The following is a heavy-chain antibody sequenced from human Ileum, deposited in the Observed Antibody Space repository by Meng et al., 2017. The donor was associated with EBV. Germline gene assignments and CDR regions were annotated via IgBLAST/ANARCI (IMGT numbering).Heavy chain of an antibody. CDR3: ASGRDYAWHS. J-gene: IGHJ4*02. V-gene: IGHV4-4*02. Sequence: GPGLGKPSGSLSFSCAVSGDSISSNNWWRWVRQPPGKGLEWIGEIYHSGSTNYNPSFKSRVTMSVDKSKNQISLNLSSVTAADTAVYYCASGRDYAWHSWGRGTLVTVSS. D-gene: IGHD4-17*01. CDR1: GDSISSNNW. CDR2: IYHSGST.